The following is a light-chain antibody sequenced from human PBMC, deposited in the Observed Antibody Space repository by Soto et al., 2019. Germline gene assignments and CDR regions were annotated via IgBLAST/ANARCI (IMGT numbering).Light chain of an antibody. CDR1: SSNIGGNS. Sequence: QSVGRRAASGSAAAGQKVTISCSGSSSNIGGNSVSWYQQLPGTAPKLLIYDDNKRPSGIPDRFSGSKSGTSATLGITGFQTGDEADYYCGSWDSSLSAYVFATGTNVTVL. CDR3: GSWDSSLSAYV. CDR2: DDN. J-gene: IGLJ1*01. V-gene: IGLV1-51*01.